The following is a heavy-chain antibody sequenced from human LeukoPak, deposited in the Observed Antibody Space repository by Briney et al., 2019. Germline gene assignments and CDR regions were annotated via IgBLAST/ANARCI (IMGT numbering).Heavy chain of an antibody. D-gene: IGHD2-2*01. CDR2: IYYSGST. Sequence: SETLSLTCSVSGGSISSYYWSWIRQPPGKGLEWIGYIYYSGSTDYNPSLKSRVTISLDTSKNQFSLKLSSVPPADPAVYYCARDVGSSTRHYYYGMDVWGQGTTVTVSS. CDR1: GGSISSYY. V-gene: IGHV4-59*12. CDR3: ARDVGSSTRHYYYGMDV. J-gene: IGHJ6*02.